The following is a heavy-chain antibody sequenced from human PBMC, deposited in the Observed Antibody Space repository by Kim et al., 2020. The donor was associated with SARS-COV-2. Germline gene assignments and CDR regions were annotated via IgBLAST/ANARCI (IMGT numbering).Heavy chain of an antibody. CDR3: AKDRGGLVDTGAMDA. V-gene: IGHV3-23*01. D-gene: IGHD5-18*01. Sequence: ADSVKGRFTSSRDDSKNMVYLQMHSLRAEDTAIYFGAKDRGGLVDTGAMDAWGQGTKVTVSS. J-gene: IGHJ6*02.